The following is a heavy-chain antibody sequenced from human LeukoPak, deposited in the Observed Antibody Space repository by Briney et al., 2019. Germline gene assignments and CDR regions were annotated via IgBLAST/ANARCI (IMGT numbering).Heavy chain of an antibody. V-gene: IGHV5-51*01. CDR2: IYPGDSDT. J-gene: IGHJ4*02. Sequence: GESMKISCKGSGYSFTSYWIGWVRQMPGKGLEWMGIIYPGDSDTRYSPSFQGQVTISADKSISTAYLQWSSLKASDTAMYYCARRRDLYSGSYYPFDYWGQGTLVTVSS. CDR1: GYSFTSYW. CDR3: ARRRDLYSGSYYPFDY. D-gene: IGHD1-26*01.